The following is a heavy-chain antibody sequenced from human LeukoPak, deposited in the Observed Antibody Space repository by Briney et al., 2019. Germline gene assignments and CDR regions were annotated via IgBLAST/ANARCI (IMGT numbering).Heavy chain of an antibody. V-gene: IGHV1-2*06. CDR2: INPNSGGT. CDR3: ALKRADSSGYYYEPVDGFDP. D-gene: IGHD3-22*01. J-gene: IGHJ5*02. Sequence: GASVKVSCKASGYTFTGYYMHWVRQAPGQGLEWMGRINPNSGGTNYAQKFQGRVTMTRDTSISTAYMELSRLRSDDTAVYYCALKRADSSGYYYEPVDGFDPWGQGTLVTVSS. CDR1: GYTFTGYY.